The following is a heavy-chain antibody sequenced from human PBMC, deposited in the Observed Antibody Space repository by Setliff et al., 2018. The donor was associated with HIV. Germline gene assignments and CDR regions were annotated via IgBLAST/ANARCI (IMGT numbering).Heavy chain of an antibody. J-gene: IGHJ4*02. D-gene: IGHD6-19*01. CDR3: ARGVRDNSGWSSYYFDY. CDR1: GGSFSGYY. Sequence: PSETLSLTRAVYGGSFSGYYWSCIRQPPGKGLEWIGEVTHSGRTNYNPSLESRVTTSVDTSKKQFSLRLTSVTAADTAVYYCARGVRDNSGWSSYYFDYWGQGTLVTVSS. V-gene: IGHV4-34*01. CDR2: VTHSGRT.